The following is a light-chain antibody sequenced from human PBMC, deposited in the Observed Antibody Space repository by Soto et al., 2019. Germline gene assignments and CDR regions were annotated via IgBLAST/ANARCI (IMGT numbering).Light chain of an antibody. CDR1: SSDVGDYKY. Sequence: QSALTQPASVSGSPGQSITISCTGTSSDVGDYKYVSWYQKHPGKAPKALIYEVSNRPSGVSNRFSGSKSGNTASLTISGLQAEDEDDYYCSSYTTSNTLVFGPGTKLTAL. V-gene: IGLV2-14*01. CDR3: SSYTTSNTLV. J-gene: IGLJ1*01. CDR2: EVS.